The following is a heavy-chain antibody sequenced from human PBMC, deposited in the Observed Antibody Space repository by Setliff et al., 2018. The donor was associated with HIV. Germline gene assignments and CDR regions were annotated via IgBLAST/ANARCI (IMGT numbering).Heavy chain of an antibody. CDR2: ISYDGSRI. J-gene: IGHJ4*02. CDR1: GFGFSNFA. Sequence: GGSLRLSCVASGFGFSNFAMHWVRQAPGKGLEWVSSISYDGSRIHYADSVKGRFSISRDNSKNTLSLQVNGLGPEDTAVYYCATARIPTGGTSTSFDYWGQGTLVTVSS. D-gene: IGHD1-1*01. V-gene: IGHV3-30*01. CDR3: ATARIPTGGTSTSFDY.